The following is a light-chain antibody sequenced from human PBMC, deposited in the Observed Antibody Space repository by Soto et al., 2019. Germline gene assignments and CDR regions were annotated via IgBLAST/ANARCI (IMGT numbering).Light chain of an antibody. CDR3: QSYDSSLSSAV. J-gene: IGLJ7*01. CDR2: GNS. Sequence: QSVLTQPPSVSGAPGQRVTISCTGSSSNIGAGYDVHWYQQLPGTAPKPLIYGNSNRPSGVPDRFSGSKSGTSASLAITGLQAEDEADYYCQSYDSSLSSAVFGGGTQLTVL. V-gene: IGLV1-40*01. CDR1: SSNIGAGYD.